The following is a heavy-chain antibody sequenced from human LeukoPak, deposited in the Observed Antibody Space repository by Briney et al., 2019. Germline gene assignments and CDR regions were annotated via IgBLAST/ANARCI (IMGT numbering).Heavy chain of an antibody. Sequence: SETLSLTCTVSGGSISSYYWSWIRQPPGKGLEWIGYISDSGSTNYNPSLKSRVTISIDTSKNQFSLKLRSVTAADTAIYYCARQGYDILTGYIDAFDIWGQGTMVTVSS. CDR1: GGSISSYY. D-gene: IGHD3-9*01. V-gene: IGHV4-59*08. CDR3: ARQGYDILTGYIDAFDI. J-gene: IGHJ3*02. CDR2: ISDSGST.